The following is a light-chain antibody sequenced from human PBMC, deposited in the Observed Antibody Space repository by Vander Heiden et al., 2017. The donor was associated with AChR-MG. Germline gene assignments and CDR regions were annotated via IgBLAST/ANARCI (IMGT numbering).Light chain of an antibody. CDR1: RGINVGTYR. J-gene: IGLJ3*02. CDR2: YKSDSDK. Sequence: QAVPPKPSSLSAYPGAAPSRPCTLSRGINVGTYRIYWYQQKPESPPQFLQRYKSDSDKQQGSGVPSRFSGSKDASANAGILLISGLQSEDEADYYWMICHSSAWVFGGGTKLTVL. V-gene: IGLV5-45*03. CDR3: MICHSSAWV.